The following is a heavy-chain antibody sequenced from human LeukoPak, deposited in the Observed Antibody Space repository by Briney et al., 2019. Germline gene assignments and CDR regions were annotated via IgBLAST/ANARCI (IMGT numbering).Heavy chain of an antibody. CDR2: ISGSGYST. Sequence: GGSLRLSCAASGFSFSSYAMSLGRQAPGKGLEWGSAISGSGYSTYYADSLRGRFTISRDNSKNTLFLQMNSLRGDDTALYYCARVGELRFFEWSPDYWGQGTLLTVSS. D-gene: IGHD3-3*01. CDR1: GFSFSSYA. V-gene: IGHV3-23*01. J-gene: IGHJ4*02. CDR3: ARVGELRFFEWSPDY.